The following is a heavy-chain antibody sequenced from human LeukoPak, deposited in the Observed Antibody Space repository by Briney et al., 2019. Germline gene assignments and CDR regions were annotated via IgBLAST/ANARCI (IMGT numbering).Heavy chain of an antibody. CDR3: ARGAVVTAIGARTGIDY. D-gene: IGHD2-21*02. J-gene: IGHJ4*02. Sequence: PSETLSLTCAVYGGSFSGYYWSWIRQPPGEGLEWIGEINHSGSTNYNPSLKSRVTISVDTSKNQFSLKLSSVTAADTAVYYCARGAVVTAIGARTGIDYWGQGTLVTVSS. CDR2: INHSGST. V-gene: IGHV4-34*01. CDR1: GGSFSGYY.